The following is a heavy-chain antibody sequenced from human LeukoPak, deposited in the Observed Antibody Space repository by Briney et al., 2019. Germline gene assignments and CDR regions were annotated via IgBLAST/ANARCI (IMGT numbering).Heavy chain of an antibody. CDR3: ARGRGWSSVFDY. CDR1: GGSISSSSYY. Sequence: SQTLSLTCTVSGGSISSSSYYWGWIRQPPGKGLEWIGSIYYSGSTYYNPSLKSRVTISVDTSKNQFSLKLSSVTAVDTAVYYCARGRGWSSVFDYWGQGTLVTVSS. D-gene: IGHD6-19*01. CDR2: IYYSGST. V-gene: IGHV4-39*07. J-gene: IGHJ4*02.